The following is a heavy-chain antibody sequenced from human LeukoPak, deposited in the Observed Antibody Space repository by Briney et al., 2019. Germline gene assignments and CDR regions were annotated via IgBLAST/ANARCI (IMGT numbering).Heavy chain of an antibody. D-gene: IGHD3-3*01. CDR1: GFTFSNAW. J-gene: IGHJ3*02. CDR3: ARVQTYYDFWSGYRGDAFDI. V-gene: IGHV3-7*01. Sequence: GGSLRLSCAAPGFTFSNAWMSWVRQAPGKGLEWVANIKQDGSEKYYVDSVKGRFTISRDNAKNSLYLQMNSLRAEDTAVYYCARVQTYYDFWSGYRGDAFDIWGQGTMVTVSS. CDR2: IKQDGSEK.